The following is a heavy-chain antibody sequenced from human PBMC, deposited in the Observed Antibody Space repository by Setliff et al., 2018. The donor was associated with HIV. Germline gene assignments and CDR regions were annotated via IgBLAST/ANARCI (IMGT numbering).Heavy chain of an antibody. CDR1: EFAFSNYW. Sequence: GGSLRLSCAASEFAFSNYWMSWVRQAPGKGLEWVSYISSSSSTIYYADSVKGRFTISRDTSKNTLFLQMNSLRPEDTAVYYCARVRLYNAALDYWGQGTLVTVSS. V-gene: IGHV3-48*01. J-gene: IGHJ4*02. CDR2: ISSSSSTI. CDR3: ARVRLYNAALDY. D-gene: IGHD3-10*01.